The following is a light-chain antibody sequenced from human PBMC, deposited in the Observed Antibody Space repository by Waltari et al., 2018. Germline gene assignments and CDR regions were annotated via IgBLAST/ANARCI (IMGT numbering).Light chain of an antibody. J-gene: IGKJ3*01. V-gene: IGKV3-20*01. CDR3: HQYGNSPFT. CDR2: SSS. Sequence: EVVLTQSPGTLSLSPGERATLSCGASRSFSGDYLAWYQQKPGQAPRLLIHSSSSRATGVPDRFSGSGSGTDFTLTISRLEPEDFAVYYCHQYGNSPFTFGPGTKVDIK. CDR1: RSFSGDY.